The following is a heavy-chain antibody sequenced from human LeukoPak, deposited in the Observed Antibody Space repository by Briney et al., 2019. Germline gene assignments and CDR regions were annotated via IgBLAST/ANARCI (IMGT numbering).Heavy chain of an antibody. CDR3: ARESSWGNFDY. Sequence: PSEPLSLTCTVPDASIRSSYWSWIRKPPGKGLRWIGYIYYSGSTNYNPSLKSRVTLSVDTSKTQFSLKLSYVTAADTAVYFCARESSWGNFDYWGQGTLVTVSS. V-gene: IGHV4-59*01. J-gene: IGHJ4*01. CDR2: IYYSGST. CDR1: DASIRSSY. D-gene: IGHD7-27*01.